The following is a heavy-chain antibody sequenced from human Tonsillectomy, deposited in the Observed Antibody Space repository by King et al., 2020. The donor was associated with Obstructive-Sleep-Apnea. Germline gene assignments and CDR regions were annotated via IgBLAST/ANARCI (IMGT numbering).Heavy chain of an antibody. Sequence: LPLQESGPGLVKPSETLSLTCTVSGGSISSSSYYWGWIRQPPGKGLEWIGSIYYSGSTYYNPSLKSRVTISVDTSKNQFSLKLSSVTAADTAVYYCASLGYCSGGSCQDYWGQGTLVTVSS. CDR3: ASLGYCSGGSCQDY. J-gene: IGHJ4*02. V-gene: IGHV4-39*07. CDR1: GGSISSSSYY. CDR2: IYYSGST. D-gene: IGHD2-15*01.